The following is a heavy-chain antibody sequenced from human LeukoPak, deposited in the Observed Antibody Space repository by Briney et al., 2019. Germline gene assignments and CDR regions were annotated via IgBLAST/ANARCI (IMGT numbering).Heavy chain of an antibody. D-gene: IGHD5-18*01. J-gene: IGHJ4*02. CDR2: ISWNSGSI. CDR1: GFAFSDYY. Sequence: PGGSLRLSCAASGFAFSDYYMSWIRQAPGKGLEWVSGISWNSGSIGYADSVKGRFTISRDNAKNPLYLQMNSLRAEDTALYYCAKGTTAMGFDYWGQGTLVTVSS. V-gene: IGHV3-9*01. CDR3: AKGTTAMGFDY.